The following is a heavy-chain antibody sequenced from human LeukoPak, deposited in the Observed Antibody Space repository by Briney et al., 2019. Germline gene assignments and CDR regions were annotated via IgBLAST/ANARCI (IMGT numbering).Heavy chain of an antibody. Sequence: PGGTLRLSCAASGFTFSSYSINWVRQAPGKGLEWVSYISSSSSTIYYADSVKGRFTISRDNAKNSLYLQMNSLRAEDTAVYYCARPPIAVAGTYSYYMDVWGKGTTVTVSS. CDR1: GFTFSSYS. J-gene: IGHJ6*03. V-gene: IGHV3-48*01. CDR2: ISSSSSTI. CDR3: ARPPIAVAGTYSYYMDV. D-gene: IGHD6-19*01.